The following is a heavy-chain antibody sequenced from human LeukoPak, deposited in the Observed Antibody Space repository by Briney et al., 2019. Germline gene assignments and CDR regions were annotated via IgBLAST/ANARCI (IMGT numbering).Heavy chain of an antibody. J-gene: IGHJ3*02. CDR1: GFTFSDYY. V-gene: IGHV3-11*04. D-gene: IGHD6-19*01. Sequence: GGSLRLSCAASGFTFSDYYMSWIRQAPGKGLEWVSYISSSGSAIYYADSVKGRFTISRDNAKNSLYLQMNSLRVEDTAVYYCARVSLAGTGPFDTWGQGTMVTVSS. CDR2: ISSSGSAI. CDR3: ARVSLAGTGPFDT.